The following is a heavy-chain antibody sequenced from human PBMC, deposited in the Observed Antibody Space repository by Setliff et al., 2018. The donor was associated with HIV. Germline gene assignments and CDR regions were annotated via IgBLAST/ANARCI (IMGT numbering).Heavy chain of an antibody. V-gene: IGHV3-66*01. CDR2: IYSDGRT. J-gene: IGHJ4*02. D-gene: IGHD3-16*02. Sequence: GGSLRLSCAASGFTVSRNYMSWVRQAPGKGLEWVSIIYSDGRTYYADSVKGRFTISRDNARNSLYLQMNSLRAEDTAVYYCAKGLSGPFDYWGQGTLVTVSS. CDR1: GFTVSRNY. CDR3: AKGLSGPFDY.